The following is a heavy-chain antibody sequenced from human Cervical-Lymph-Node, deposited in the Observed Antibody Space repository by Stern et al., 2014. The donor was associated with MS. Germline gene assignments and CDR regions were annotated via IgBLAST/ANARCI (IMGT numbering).Heavy chain of an antibody. D-gene: IGHD2-15*01. J-gene: IGHJ6*02. CDR2: ISYDGSNK. V-gene: IGHV3-30-3*01. CDR3: ARVSADIVVVVAALYYYGMDV. CDR1: GFTFSSYA. Sequence: VQLVESGGGVVQPGRSLRLSCAASGFTFSSYAMHWVRQAPGKGLEWVAVISYDGSNKSYADSVKGRFTISRDNSKNTLYLQMNSLRAEDTAVYYCARVSADIVVVVAALYYYGMDVWGQGTTVTVSS.